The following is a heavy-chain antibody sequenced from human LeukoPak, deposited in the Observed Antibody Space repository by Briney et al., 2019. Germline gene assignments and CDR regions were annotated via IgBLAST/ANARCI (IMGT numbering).Heavy chain of an antibody. CDR1: GGTFSSYA. D-gene: IGHD2-15*01. CDR3: AVVNRGIRSGWFDP. V-gene: IGHV1-69*01. CDR2: IIPIFGTA. Sequence: SVKVSCKASGGTFSSYAISWVRQAPGQGLEWMGGIIPIFGTANYAQKFQGRVTITADESASTAYMELSSLRSEDTAVYYCAVVNRGIRSGWFDPWGQGTLVTVSS. J-gene: IGHJ5*02.